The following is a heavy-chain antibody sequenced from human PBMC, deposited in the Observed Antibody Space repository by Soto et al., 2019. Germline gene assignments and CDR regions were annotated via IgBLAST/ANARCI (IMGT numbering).Heavy chain of an antibody. D-gene: IGHD5-12*01. CDR3: VLRFTGAFDI. J-gene: IGHJ3*02. CDR2: ISRSSDSI. Sequence: EMQLVESGGGLVKPGGSLRLSCVASDFTFSTYSMNWVRQVPGKGLEWVSSISRSSDSIYYADSVTGLFTISRDNAKQSLYLQMNSLRVEDTAVYYCVLRFTGAFDIWGQGTKVTVSA. V-gene: IGHV3-21*01. CDR1: DFTFSTYS.